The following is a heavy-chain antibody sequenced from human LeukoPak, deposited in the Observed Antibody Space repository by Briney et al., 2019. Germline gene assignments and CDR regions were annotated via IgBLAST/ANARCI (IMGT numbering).Heavy chain of an antibody. J-gene: IGHJ4*02. CDR1: GFTFSSYS. D-gene: IGHD3-22*01. CDR3: ARESSEYYDSSGYPIIDC. CDR2: ISSSSSTI. Sequence: GGSLRLSCAASGFTFSSYSMNWVRKAPGKGLEWVSYISSSSSTIYYADSVKGRFTISRDNAKNSLYLQMDSLRAEDTGAYYCARESSEYYDSSGYPIIDCWGQGTLVTVSS. V-gene: IGHV3-48*04.